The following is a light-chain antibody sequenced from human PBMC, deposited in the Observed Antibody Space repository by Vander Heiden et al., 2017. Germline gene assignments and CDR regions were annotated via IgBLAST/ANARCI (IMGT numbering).Light chain of an antibody. Sequence: QSALTQPRSVSGSPGQSVTLSCTGTSSDVGGYNYVSWYQQHPGKAPKLMSYDVSKRPSGVPDRFSGSKSGNTAALTISGLQAEDEADYYCCSYAGSYTRVFGGGTKLTVL. J-gene: IGLJ2*01. CDR1: SSDVGGYNY. CDR2: DVS. CDR3: CSYAGSYTRV. V-gene: IGLV2-11*01.